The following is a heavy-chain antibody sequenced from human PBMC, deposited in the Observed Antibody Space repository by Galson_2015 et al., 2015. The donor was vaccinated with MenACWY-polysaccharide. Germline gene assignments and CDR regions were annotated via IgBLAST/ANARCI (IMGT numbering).Heavy chain of an antibody. CDR1: GFTVSSYW. J-gene: IGHJ4*02. D-gene: IGHD6-19*01. CDR2: IKGDGSSI. Sequence: SLRLSCAASGFTVSSYWMHWVRQVPGKGLMWVSRIKGDGSSIIYADSVKGRFTISRDNTKNTVWLQMNSLRVEDTAVYYCARDPVDGSGHFDYWGQGTLVTVSS. V-gene: IGHV3-74*01. CDR3: ARDPVDGSGHFDY.